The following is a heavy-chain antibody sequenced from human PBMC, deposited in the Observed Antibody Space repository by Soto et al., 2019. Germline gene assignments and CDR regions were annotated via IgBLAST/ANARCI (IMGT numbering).Heavy chain of an antibody. J-gene: IGHJ4*02. CDR1: GSTFSSYG. V-gene: IGHV3-30*18. CDR3: AKDLQAY. D-gene: IGHD4-4*01. Sequence: PGGSLRLSCAASGSTFSSYGMHWVRQAPGKGLEWVAVISYDGSNKYYADSVKGRFTISRDNSKNTLYLQMNSLRAEDTAVYYCAKDLQAYWGQGTLVTVSS. CDR2: ISYDGSNK.